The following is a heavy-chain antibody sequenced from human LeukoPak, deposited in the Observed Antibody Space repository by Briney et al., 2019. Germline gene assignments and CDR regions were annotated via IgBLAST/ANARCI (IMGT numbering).Heavy chain of an antibody. J-gene: IGHJ5*02. V-gene: IGHV5-51*01. CDR1: GYSINNYW. CDR3: ARSVVVAARGNWFDP. CDR2: IYPADSDI. Sequence: GESLKISCQGSGYSINNYWIGWVRQMPGKGLEWMGIIYPADSDIRYSPSFQGQVTISADKSISTAYLQWSSLKASDTAMYYCARSVVVAARGNWFDPWGQGTLVTVSS. D-gene: IGHD2-15*01.